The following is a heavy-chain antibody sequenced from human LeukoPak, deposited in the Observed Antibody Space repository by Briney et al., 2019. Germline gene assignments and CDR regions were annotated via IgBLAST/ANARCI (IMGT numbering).Heavy chain of an antibody. CDR2: IYYSGST. Sequence: SETLSLTCTVSGGSISSSSHYWGWIRQPPGKGLEWIGSIYYSGSTYYNPSLQSRVTISVDTSKNQFSLKLSSVTAADTAVYYCARHEHLQYFDYWGQGTLVTVSS. CDR3: ARHEHLQYFDY. J-gene: IGHJ4*02. D-gene: IGHD2-21*01. V-gene: IGHV4-39*01. CDR1: GGSISSSSHY.